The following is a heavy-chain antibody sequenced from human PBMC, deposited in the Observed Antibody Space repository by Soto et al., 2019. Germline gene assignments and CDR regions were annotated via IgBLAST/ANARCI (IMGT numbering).Heavy chain of an antibody. CDR3: ARSYGARLGTDRGHDSRFDY. Sequence: SVKVSCKASGGTFSSYTISCVIQAPGQGLEWMGRIIPILGIANYAQKFQGRVTITADKSTSTAYMELSSLRSEDTAVYYCARSYGARLGTDRGHDSRFDYWGKGPLVTVSS. J-gene: IGHJ4*02. CDR1: GGTFSSYT. D-gene: IGHD5-12*01. V-gene: IGHV1-69*02. CDR2: IIPILGIA.